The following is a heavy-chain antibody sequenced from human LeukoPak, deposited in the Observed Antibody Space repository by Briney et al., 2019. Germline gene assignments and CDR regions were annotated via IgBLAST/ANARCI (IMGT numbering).Heavy chain of an antibody. CDR1: RGTFSSYA. J-gene: IGHJ5*02. V-gene: IGHV1-69*01. D-gene: IGHD6-19*01. CDR3: ARIGIAVAVRRGGTNNWFDP. CDR2: IIPIFGTT. Sequence: SVKVSCKASRGTFSSYAISWVRQAPGQGLEWMGGIIPIFGTTNFAQKLQGRVTITADESTSTAYMELSSLRSEDTAVYYCARIGIAVAVRRGGTNNWFDPWGQGTLVTVSS.